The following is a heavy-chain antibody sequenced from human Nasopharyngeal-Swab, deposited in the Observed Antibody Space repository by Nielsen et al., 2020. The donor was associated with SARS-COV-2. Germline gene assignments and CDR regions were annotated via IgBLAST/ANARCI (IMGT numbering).Heavy chain of an antibody. V-gene: IGHV1-69*13. Sequence: SVKVSCKASGGTFSSYAISWVRQAPGQGLEWMGGIIPIFGTANYAQKFQGRVTITADESTSTAYMELSSLRSEDTAGYYCARGGRNWNDYYYYGMDVWGQGTTVTVSS. CDR2: IIPIFGTA. D-gene: IGHD1-1*01. CDR1: GGTFSSYA. CDR3: ARGGRNWNDYYYYGMDV. J-gene: IGHJ6*02.